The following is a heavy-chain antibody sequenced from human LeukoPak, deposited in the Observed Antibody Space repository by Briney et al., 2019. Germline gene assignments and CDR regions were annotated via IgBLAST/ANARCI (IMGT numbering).Heavy chain of an antibody. CDR1: GGSFSGYY. Sequence: SETLFLTCAVYGGSFSGYYWSWIRQPPGKGLEWIGEINHSGSTNYNPSLKSRVTISVDTSKNQFSLKLSSVTAADTAVYYCARGVSGYYRTFDYWGQGTLVTVSS. CDR3: ARGVSGYYRTFDY. J-gene: IGHJ4*02. CDR2: INHSGST. V-gene: IGHV4-34*01. D-gene: IGHD3-22*01.